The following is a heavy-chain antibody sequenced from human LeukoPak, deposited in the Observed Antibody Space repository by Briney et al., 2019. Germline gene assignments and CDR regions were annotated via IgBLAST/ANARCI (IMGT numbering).Heavy chain of an antibody. J-gene: IGHJ5*02. V-gene: IGHV4-34*01. CDR2: INHSGST. D-gene: IGHD3-22*01. CDR3: ARVGYYDSSVP. Sequence: SETLSLTCAVYGGSFSGYYWSLIRQPPGKGLEWIGEINHSGSTNYNPSLKSRVTISVDTSKNQFSLKLSSMTAADTAVYYCARVGYYDSSVPWGQGTLVTVSS. CDR1: GGSFSGYY.